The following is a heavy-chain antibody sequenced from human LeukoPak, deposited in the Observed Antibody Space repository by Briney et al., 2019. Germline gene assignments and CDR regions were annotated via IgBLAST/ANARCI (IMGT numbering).Heavy chain of an antibody. Sequence: GGSLRLSCAASGFTFSSYWMSWVRQAPGKGLEWVSSISSSSSYIYYADSVKGRFTISRDNAKDSLYLQMNSLRAEDTAVYYCARSGEVGATRGAFDIWGQGTMVTVSS. D-gene: IGHD1-26*01. V-gene: IGHV3-21*01. CDR2: ISSSSSYI. CDR3: ARSGEVGATRGAFDI. CDR1: GFTFSSYW. J-gene: IGHJ3*02.